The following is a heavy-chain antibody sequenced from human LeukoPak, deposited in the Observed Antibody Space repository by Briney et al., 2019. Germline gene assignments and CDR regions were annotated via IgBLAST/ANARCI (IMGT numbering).Heavy chain of an antibody. CDR2: IWYDGSNK. CDR1: GFTFSSYG. Sequence: GRSLRLSCAASGFTFSSYGMHWVRQAPGKGLEWVAVIWYDGSNKYYADSVKGRFTISRDNSKNTLYLQMNSLRAEDTAVYYCAKDATLRFLGWLHAPSFDYWGQGTLVTVSS. CDR3: AKDATLRFLGWLHAPSFDY. J-gene: IGHJ4*02. V-gene: IGHV3-33*06. D-gene: IGHD3-3*01.